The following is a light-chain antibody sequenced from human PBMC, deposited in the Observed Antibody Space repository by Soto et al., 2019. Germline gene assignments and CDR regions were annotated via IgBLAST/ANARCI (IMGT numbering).Light chain of an antibody. V-gene: IGKV1-5*03. J-gene: IGKJ1*01. CDR1: QSISSW. CDR2: KAS. CDR3: QQYNSYPWT. Sequence: DIQMTQSPSTLSASVGDRATITCRASQSISSWLAWYQQKPGKAPKLLLYKASSLESGVPSRFSGSGSVTEFTLTISSLQPDDFATYYCQQYNSYPWTFGQGTKVEVK.